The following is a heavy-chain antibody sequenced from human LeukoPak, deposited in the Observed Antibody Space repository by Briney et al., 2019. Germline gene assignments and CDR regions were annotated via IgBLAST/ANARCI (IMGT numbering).Heavy chain of an antibody. Sequence: ASVKVSCKASGYTFTSYGISWVRQAPGQGLEWMGWISAYNGNTNYAQKLQGRVTMTTDTSTSTAYMELRSLRSDDTAVYYCAREYDSSGYYFFDPWGQGTLVTVSS. CDR3: AREYDSSGYYFFDP. J-gene: IGHJ5*02. CDR1: GYTFTSYG. D-gene: IGHD3-22*01. V-gene: IGHV1-18*01. CDR2: ISAYNGNT.